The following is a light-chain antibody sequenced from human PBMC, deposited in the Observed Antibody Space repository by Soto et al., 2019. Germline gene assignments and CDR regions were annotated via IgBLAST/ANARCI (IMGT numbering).Light chain of an antibody. CDR2: DAS. CDR1: QSVTSK. Sequence: EIVMTQSPGTLSLSPGDRSTLSCGASQSVTSKLAWYQQKPGQAPRLLIYDASNRATGIPARFSGSGSGTDFTLTISSLEPEDFAVYYCQQRSNWPRTVGQGTKVDIK. J-gene: IGKJ1*01. V-gene: IGKV3-11*01. CDR3: QQRSNWPRT.